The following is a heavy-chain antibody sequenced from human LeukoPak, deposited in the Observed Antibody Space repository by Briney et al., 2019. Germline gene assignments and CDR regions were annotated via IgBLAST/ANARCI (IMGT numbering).Heavy chain of an antibody. Sequence: GGSLRLSCAASGFTFSSYGMHWVRQAPGKGLEWVAFIRYDGSNKYYADSVKGRFAISRDNSKNTLYLQMNSLRAEDTAVYYCARLLKTYDYVWGSYGFDYWGQGTLVTVSS. CDR3: ARLLKTYDYVWGSYGFDY. V-gene: IGHV3-30*02. D-gene: IGHD3-16*01. CDR2: IRYDGSNK. CDR1: GFTFSSYG. J-gene: IGHJ4*02.